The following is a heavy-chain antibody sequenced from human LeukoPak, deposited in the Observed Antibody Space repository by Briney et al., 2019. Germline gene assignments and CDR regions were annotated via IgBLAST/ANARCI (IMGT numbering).Heavy chain of an antibody. CDR2: IKPDGSDQ. CDR3: ARGYSCAKYYMDV. CDR1: GFTFRGYW. J-gene: IGHJ6*03. Sequence: GGSLRLSCAASGFTFRGYWMTWVRQAPGKGLEWVATIKPDGSDQYYVDSLRGRFTISRDNAKNSLYLQMNSLRAEDTAVYYCARGYSCAKYYMDVWGKGTTVTVSS. D-gene: IGHD5-18*01. V-gene: IGHV3-7*01.